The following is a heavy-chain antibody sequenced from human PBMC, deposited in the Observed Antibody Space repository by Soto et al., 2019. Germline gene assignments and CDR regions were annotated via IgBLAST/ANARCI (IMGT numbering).Heavy chain of an antibody. D-gene: IGHD3-16*02. V-gene: IGHV3-23*01. CDR1: EFSFDDYA. CDR2: ISGSGGST. Sequence: PGGSLRLSCAASEFSFDDYAMSWVRQAPGKGLEWVSAISGSGGSTYYADSVKGRFTISRDNSKNTLYLQMNSLRAEDTAVYYCAKDIPYDYVWGSYLGYYGMDVWGQGTTVTVSS. J-gene: IGHJ6*02. CDR3: AKDIPYDYVWGSYLGYYGMDV.